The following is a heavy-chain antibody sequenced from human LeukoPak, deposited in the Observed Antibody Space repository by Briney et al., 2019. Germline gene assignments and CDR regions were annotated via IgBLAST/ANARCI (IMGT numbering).Heavy chain of an antibody. CDR2: INHSGST. Sequence: SETLSLTCAVYGGSFSGYYWSWIRQPPGKGLEWIGEINHSGSTNYNPSLKSRVTIPVDTSKNQFSLKLSSVTAADTAVYYCARGRIGRQQLIDYWRQGTLVTVSS. J-gene: IGHJ4*02. CDR1: GGSFSGYY. V-gene: IGHV4-34*01. CDR3: ARGRIGRQQLIDY. D-gene: IGHD6-13*01.